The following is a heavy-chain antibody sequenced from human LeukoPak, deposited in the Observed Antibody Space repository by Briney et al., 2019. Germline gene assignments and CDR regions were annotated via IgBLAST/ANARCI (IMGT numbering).Heavy chain of an antibody. CDR3: ARPGSGWYYFDY. D-gene: IGHD6-19*01. J-gene: IGHJ4*02. CDR1: ADSISGAHY. V-gene: IGHV4-38-2*02. Sequence: SETLSLTCTVSADSISGAHYWGWIRQPPGKGLDWIGTIHHSGSTYYNPSLKSRVTISVDTSKNQFSLKLSSVTAADTAVYYCARPGSGWYYFDYWGQGTLVTVSS. CDR2: IHHSGST.